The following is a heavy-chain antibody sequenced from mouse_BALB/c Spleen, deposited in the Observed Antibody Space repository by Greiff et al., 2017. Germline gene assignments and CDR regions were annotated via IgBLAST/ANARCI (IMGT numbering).Heavy chain of an antibody. D-gene: IGHD2-14*01. CDR2: IHYSGST. Sequence: EVKLMESGPDLVKPSQSLSLTCTVTGYSITSGYSWHWIRQFPGNKLEWMGYIHYSGSTNYNPSLKSRISITRDTSKNQFFLQLNSVTTEDTATYYCARARYDEGNWYFDVWGAGTTVTVSS. CDR1: GYSITSGYS. V-gene: IGHV3-1*02. CDR3: ARARYDEGNWYFDV. J-gene: IGHJ1*01.